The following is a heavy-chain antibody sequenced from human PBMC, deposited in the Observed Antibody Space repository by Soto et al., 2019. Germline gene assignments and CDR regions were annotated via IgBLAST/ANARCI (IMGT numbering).Heavy chain of an antibody. J-gene: IGHJ4*02. V-gene: IGHV3-21*01. Sequence: EVQLVESGGGLVKPGGSLRLSCAASGFTFSSYSMNWVRQAPGKGLEWVSSISSSSSYIYYADSVKGRFTISRDNAKNSLYLQMNSLRAEDTAVYYCARAPPKYSSSSFRDYWGQGTLVTVSS. CDR3: ARAPPKYSSSSFRDY. CDR2: ISSSSSYI. CDR1: GFTFSSYS. D-gene: IGHD6-6*01.